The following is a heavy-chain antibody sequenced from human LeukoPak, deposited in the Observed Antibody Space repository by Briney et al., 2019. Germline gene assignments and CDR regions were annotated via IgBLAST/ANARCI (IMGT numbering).Heavy chain of an antibody. V-gene: IGHV3-7*03. D-gene: IGHD1-26*01. CDR1: GFTFSSSW. Sequence: GGSLRLSCAASGFTFSSSWMSWVRQAPGKGLEWVANIKKDGSETYYVDSVKGRFTISRDNAKNSLYLQMNSLRAEDTAVYYCAKVGQREPHQYYYYYGMDVWGQGTTVTVSS. CDR2: IKKDGSET. CDR3: AKVGQREPHQYYYYYGMDV. J-gene: IGHJ6*02.